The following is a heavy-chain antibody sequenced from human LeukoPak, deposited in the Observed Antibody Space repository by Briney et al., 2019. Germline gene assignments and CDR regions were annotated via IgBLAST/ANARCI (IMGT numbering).Heavy chain of an antibody. J-gene: IGHJ4*02. CDR3: ARDVGRTLDY. CDR1: GFIFSNYG. Sequence: GGSLRLSCAVSGFIFSNYGMHWVRQAPGRGLECVASIRYDGSNKDYADSVKGRFTISRDNSKNTLYLQMNSLRAEDTAVYYCARDVGRTLDYWGQGTLVTVSS. V-gene: IGHV3-30*02. D-gene: IGHD1-26*01. CDR2: IRYDGSNK.